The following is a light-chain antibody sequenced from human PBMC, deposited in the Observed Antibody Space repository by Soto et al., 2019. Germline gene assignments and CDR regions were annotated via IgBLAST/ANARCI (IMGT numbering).Light chain of an antibody. Sequence: QSVLTQPASVSGSPGQSITISCTGTSSDVGGYNYVFWYQHPPGKAPKLMIYDVTNRPSGVSNRFPGSKSGNTASLTISGLQAEDEADYYCTSYTSSSTYVFGTGTKVTVL. CDR2: DVT. CDR3: TSYTSSSTYV. J-gene: IGLJ1*01. CDR1: SSDVGGYNY. V-gene: IGLV2-14*03.